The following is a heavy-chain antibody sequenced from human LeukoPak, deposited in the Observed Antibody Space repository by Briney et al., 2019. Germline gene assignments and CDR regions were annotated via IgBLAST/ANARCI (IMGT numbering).Heavy chain of an antibody. CDR1: GYTFINHW. CDR2: INPTGTTT. D-gene: IGHD2-2*01. J-gene: IGHJ6*03. CDR3: AREVVPAATYMDA. Sequence: ASVKVSCKASGYTFINHWMRWVRQAPGQGLEWVGLINPTGTTTLYAQKFQGRITLTRDMSATTDYMELSSLTSDDTAVYYCAREVVPAATYMDAWGKGTTVTISS. V-gene: IGHV1-46*01.